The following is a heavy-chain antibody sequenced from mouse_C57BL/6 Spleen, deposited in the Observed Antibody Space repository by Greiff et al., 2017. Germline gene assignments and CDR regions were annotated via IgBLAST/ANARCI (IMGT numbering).Heavy chain of an antibody. D-gene: IGHD1-1*01. V-gene: IGHV1-82*01. CDR1: GYAFSSSW. J-gene: IGHJ1*03. CDR2: IYPGDGDT. Sequence: QVQLQQSGPELVKPGASVKISCKASGYAFSSSWMNWVKQRPGKGLEWIGRIYPGDGDTNYNGKFKGEATQTADKSSSTAYMQLSSLTSEGSAVYFCAPTVVAKRDWYFEGWGTGTTVTVSS. CDR3: APTVVAKRDWYFEG.